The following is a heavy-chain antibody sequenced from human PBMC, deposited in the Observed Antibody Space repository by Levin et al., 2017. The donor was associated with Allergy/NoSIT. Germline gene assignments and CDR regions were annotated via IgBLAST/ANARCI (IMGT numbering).Heavy chain of an antibody. CDR1: GFAFSRYW. CDR2: IKYDGGEK. J-gene: IGHJ4*02. V-gene: IGHV3-7*01. CDR3: ARDPTYSGSI. D-gene: IGHD5-12*01. Sequence: GGSLRLSCTGSGFAFSRYWMSWVRQAPGRGLEWLANIKYDGGEKYYVDSVKGRFTISRDNAKNSLYLQMNSLRADDAAVYYCARDPTYSGSIWGQGTLVTVSS.